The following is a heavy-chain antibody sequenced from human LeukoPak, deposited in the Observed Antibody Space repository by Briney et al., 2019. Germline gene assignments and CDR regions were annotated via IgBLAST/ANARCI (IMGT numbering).Heavy chain of an antibody. CDR1: GFTFSSYN. CDR2: ISSSSNTI. D-gene: IGHD3-22*01. CDR3: ARLRDDTPY. Sequence: GGSLRLSCAPSGFTFSSYNLNWVRQAPGKGLEWVSYISSSSNTIYYTDSVKGRFTISRDNAKNSLYLQMSSLRAEDTAIYYCARLRDDTPYWGQGTLVTVSS. V-gene: IGHV3-48*01. J-gene: IGHJ4*02.